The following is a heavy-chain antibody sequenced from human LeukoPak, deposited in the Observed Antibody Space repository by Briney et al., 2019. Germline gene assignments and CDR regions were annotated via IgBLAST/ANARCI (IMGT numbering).Heavy chain of an antibody. V-gene: IGHV1-18*01. J-gene: IGHJ5*02. CDR2: ISAYNGNT. D-gene: IGHD2-15*01. Sequence: GASVTVSCMASGYTFTNYGISWLRQAPAQGLDWMGWISAYNGNTKYEQKVLGRVTMTTDTSTSTDYMELRSLRSEDTAVYYCARGGLVVVVAATPSTTPGLLHWLDPWGQGTLVSVSS. CDR1: GYTFTNYG. CDR3: ARGGLVVVVAATPSTTPGLLHWLDP.